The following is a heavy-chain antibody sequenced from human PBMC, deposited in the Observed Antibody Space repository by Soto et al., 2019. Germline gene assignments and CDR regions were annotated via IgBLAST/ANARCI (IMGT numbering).Heavy chain of an antibody. D-gene: IGHD4-17*01. V-gene: IGHV3-48*03. CDR3: ARENGEYLYYFGY. Sequence: GGSLRLSCAASGFTFSSYEMNWVRQAPGKGLEWVSYISSSGSTIYYADSVKGRFTISRDNAKNSLYLQMNSLRAEDTAVYYCARENGEYLYYFGYWGQGTLVTVSS. CDR1: GFTFSSYE. CDR2: ISSSGSTI. J-gene: IGHJ4*02.